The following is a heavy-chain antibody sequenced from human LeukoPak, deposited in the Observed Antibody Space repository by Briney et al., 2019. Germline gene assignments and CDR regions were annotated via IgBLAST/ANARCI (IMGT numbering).Heavy chain of an antibody. D-gene: IGHD1-14*01. V-gene: IGHV3-64D*09. CDR3: VITSATGPLDY. Sequence: PGGSLRLSCPASGFTFSYYAMHWVRQAPGKGLEYVSAISGDGGNTYYADSLKGRFTISGDNSKNTLYLQMSSLTVEDTAVYYCVITSATGPLDYWGQGTLVTVSS. J-gene: IGHJ4*02. CDR2: ISGDGGNT. CDR1: GFTFSYYA.